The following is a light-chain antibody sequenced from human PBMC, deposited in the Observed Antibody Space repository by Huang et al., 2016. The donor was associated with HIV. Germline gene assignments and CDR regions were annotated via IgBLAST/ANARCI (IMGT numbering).Light chain of an antibody. V-gene: IGKV4-1*01. CDR3: HQCYDIPQT. J-gene: IGKJ1*01. Sequence: DIIMTQSPDSLALSLGGRAAINCTASQSVLKTSNNKNCLSWDQLKGGQPPKLLIYWASTRESGVPDRCSGSGSGTHFTLTIASLQAEDVAVYYCHQCYDIPQTFGQGTKVEVK. CDR1: QSVLKTSNNKNC. CDR2: WAS.